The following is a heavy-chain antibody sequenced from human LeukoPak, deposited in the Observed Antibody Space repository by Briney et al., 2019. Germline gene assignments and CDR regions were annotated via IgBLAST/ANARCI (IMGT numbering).Heavy chain of an antibody. J-gene: IGHJ4*02. CDR1: GYSISSGYY. Sequence: PSETLSLTCAVSGYSISSGYYWGWIRQPPGKGLEWIGSIYHSGSTYYNPSLKSRVTMSVDTSKNQFSLKLSSVTAADTALYYCARVGYNWNDPLDYWGQGTLVTVSS. V-gene: IGHV4-38-2*01. CDR3: ARVGYNWNDPLDY. CDR2: IYHSGST. D-gene: IGHD1-1*01.